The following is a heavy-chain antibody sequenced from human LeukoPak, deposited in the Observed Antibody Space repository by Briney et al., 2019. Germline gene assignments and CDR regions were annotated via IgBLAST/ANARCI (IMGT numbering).Heavy chain of an antibody. CDR2: INPNSGGT. Sequence: GASVKVSCKASGYTFTGYYMRWVRQAPGQGLEWMGWINPNSGGTNYAQKFQGRVTMTRDTSISTAYMELSRLRSDDTAVYYCARDRCSSTSCFPFDYWGQGTLVTVSS. CDR3: ARDRCSSTSCFPFDY. V-gene: IGHV1-2*02. CDR1: GYTFTGYY. D-gene: IGHD2-2*01. J-gene: IGHJ4*02.